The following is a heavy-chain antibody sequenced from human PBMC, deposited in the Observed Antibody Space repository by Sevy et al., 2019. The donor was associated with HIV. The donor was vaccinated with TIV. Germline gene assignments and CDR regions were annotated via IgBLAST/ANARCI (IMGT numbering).Heavy chain of an antibody. CDR3: ARWIVAYYFDY. D-gene: IGHD5-12*01. CDR2: FYYSGIT. Sequence: SETLSLTCTVSGDSISSYYWSWIRQPPGKGLEWIGYFYYSGITNYNPSVKSRVTISVDTSRNQISLKLSSVTAADTAVYYCARWIVAYYFDYWGQGTLVTVSS. CDR1: GDSISSYY. J-gene: IGHJ4*01. V-gene: IGHV4-59*01.